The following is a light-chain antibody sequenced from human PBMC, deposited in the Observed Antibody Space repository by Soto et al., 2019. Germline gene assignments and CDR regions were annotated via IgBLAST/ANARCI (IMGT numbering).Light chain of an antibody. J-gene: IGKJ1*01. V-gene: IGKV1-39*01. CDR3: QQNFRDTPWT. CDR1: QSISRY. CDR2: AAS. Sequence: DIQMTQSPSSLSASVGGRVTITCRASQSISRYVNWYQQKPGKAPTLLISAASSLERGVPSRFSDGGSGTDFTLTISSLQPEDFASYYCQQNFRDTPWTFGQGTEVEVK.